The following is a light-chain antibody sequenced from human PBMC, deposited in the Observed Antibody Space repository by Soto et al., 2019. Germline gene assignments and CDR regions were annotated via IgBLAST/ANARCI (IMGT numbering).Light chain of an antibody. CDR1: QGIRND. CDR2: AAS. V-gene: IGKV1-6*01. J-gene: IGKJ2*01. Sequence: AIQMTQSPSSLSASVGDRVTITCRASQGIRNDLGWYQQKPGKAPKLLIYAASSLQSGIPSRFSGSGSGTDFTLTITSLQPEDFATYYCLQDYNYPRTFGQGTKLEIK. CDR3: LQDYNYPRT.